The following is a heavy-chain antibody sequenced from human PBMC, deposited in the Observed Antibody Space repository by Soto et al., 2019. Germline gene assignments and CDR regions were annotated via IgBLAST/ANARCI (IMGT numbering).Heavy chain of an antibody. Sequence: QVQLQQWGAGLLKPSETLSLTCAVYSGSFSGHYWSWIRQPPGKDLEWIGEIYHGLSIVYNPSRKSRVNISGDSSKNQFSLKLSSVTAADTAVYYGARHGGYFFDYWGQGTLVTVSS. CDR2: IYHGLSI. CDR3: ARHGGYFFDY. J-gene: IGHJ4*02. V-gene: IGHV4-34*01. CDR1: SGSFSGHY. D-gene: IGHD3-16*01.